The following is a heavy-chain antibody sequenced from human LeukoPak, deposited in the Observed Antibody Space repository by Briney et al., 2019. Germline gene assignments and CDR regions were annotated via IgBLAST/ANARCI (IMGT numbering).Heavy chain of an antibody. Sequence: GGSVRLSCAASGFTSSNYWMSWVRQAPGKGLEWVANIKQDGSEKYYVDSVKGRFTISRDNAKNSLSLQMNSLRAEDTAVYYCARAGYYDSIDYWGQGTLVTVSS. CDR1: GFTSSNYW. J-gene: IGHJ4*02. CDR2: IKQDGSEK. V-gene: IGHV3-7*02. D-gene: IGHD3-22*01. CDR3: ARAGYYDSIDY.